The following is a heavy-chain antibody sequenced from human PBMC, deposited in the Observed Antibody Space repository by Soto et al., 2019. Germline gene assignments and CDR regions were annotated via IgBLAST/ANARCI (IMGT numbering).Heavy chain of an antibody. D-gene: IGHD5-18*01. V-gene: IGHV4-34*01. Sequence: SETLSLTCAVYGGSFSGYYWSWIRQPPGEGLEWIGEINHSGSTNYNPSLQGRVTISVDTSKNQFSLKLSSVTAADTAVYYCARVYSYGYWAFPGDDWFDPWGQGTLVTVSS. J-gene: IGHJ5*02. CDR2: INHSGST. CDR1: GGSFSGYY. CDR3: ARVYSYGYWAFPGDDWFDP.